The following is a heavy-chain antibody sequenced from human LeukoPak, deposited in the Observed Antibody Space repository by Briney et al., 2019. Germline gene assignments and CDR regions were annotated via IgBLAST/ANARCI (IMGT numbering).Heavy chain of an antibody. CDR1: GGSISSSSYY. V-gene: IGHV4-39*01. Sequence: SETLSLTCTVSGGSISSSSYYWGWIRQPPGKGLEWIGSIYYSGSTYYSPSLKSRVTISVDTSKNQFSLKLSSVTAADTAVYYCARHGKGLKRETNWFDPWGQGTLVTVSS. D-gene: IGHD3/OR15-3a*01. J-gene: IGHJ5*02. CDR2: IYYSGST. CDR3: ARHGKGLKRETNWFDP.